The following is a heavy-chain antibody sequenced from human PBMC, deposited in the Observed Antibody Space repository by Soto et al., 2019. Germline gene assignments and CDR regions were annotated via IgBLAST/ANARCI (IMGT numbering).Heavy chain of an antibody. CDR2: IQYSGEI. D-gene: IGHD6-13*01. Sequence: PSETLSLTCTVSGGSISNRDYYWGWIRQPPGKGLEWIGSIQYSGEIHYNTSLTSRLTMPVDTSKNQFSLKLSSVTAADTAVYYCARGLIQGQQLVAPYFDYWGQGTLVTVSS. V-gene: IGHV4-39*01. CDR3: ARGLIQGQQLVAPYFDY. CDR1: GGSISNRDYY. J-gene: IGHJ4*02.